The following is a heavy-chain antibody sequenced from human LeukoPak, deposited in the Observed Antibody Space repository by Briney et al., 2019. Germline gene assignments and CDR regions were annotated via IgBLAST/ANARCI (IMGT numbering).Heavy chain of an antibody. D-gene: IGHD5-12*01. V-gene: IGHV4-59*02. CDR2: IYYSGST. CDR1: GGSVSSYY. J-gene: IGHJ4*02. CDR3: ATPAGGYSGYDPFDY. Sequence: SETLSLTCTVSGGSVSSYYWSWIRQPPGKGLEWIGYIYYSGSTNYNPSLKSRVTISVDTSKNQFSLKLSSVTAADTAVYYCATPAGGYSGYDPFDYWGQGTLVTVSS.